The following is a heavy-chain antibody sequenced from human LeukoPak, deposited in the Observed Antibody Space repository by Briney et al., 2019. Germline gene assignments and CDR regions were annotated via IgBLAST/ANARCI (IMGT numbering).Heavy chain of an antibody. CDR2: ISASGDTT. CDR1: GLTFSTFL. V-gene: IGHV3-23*01. J-gene: IGHJ4*02. Sequence: GGSLRLFCAASGLTFSTFLMTWVRQAPGKGLEWVSAISASGDTTYYTDSVKGRFTISRDNSKNTLFLQMNNLRGEDTAVYYCAKDRGYWGQGTLVTVSS. CDR3: AKDRGY.